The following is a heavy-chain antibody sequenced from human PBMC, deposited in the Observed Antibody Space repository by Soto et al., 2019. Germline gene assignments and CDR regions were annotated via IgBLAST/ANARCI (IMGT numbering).Heavy chain of an antibody. V-gene: IGHV3-30*18. CDR3: AKHADYEKDGFDV. CDR2: ISYDGSDE. J-gene: IGHJ3*01. CDR1: GFAFRSYG. D-gene: IGHD4-17*01. Sequence: QVRLVESGGGVVQPGRSLRLSCAASGFAFRSYGMHWVRQAPGKGLEWVALISYDGSDEYYGDSMQGRFSISRDNSKDTLYLQINSLRVGDTAVYYCAKHADYEKDGFDVWGQGTMVTVSS.